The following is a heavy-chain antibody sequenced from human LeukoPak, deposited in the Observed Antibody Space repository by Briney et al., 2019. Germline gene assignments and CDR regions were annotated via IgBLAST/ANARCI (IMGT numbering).Heavy chain of an antibody. CDR3: AKAHVPTMIRGVVSSD. D-gene: IGHD3-10*01. V-gene: IGHV3-21*04. Sequence: GGSLRLSCAASGFTFSRYSMNWVRQAPGKGLEWVSSISSSNSYIYYADSVKGRFTISRDNAKNSLYLQMNSLRAEDTALYYCAKAHVPTMIRGVVSSDWGQGTLVTVSS. J-gene: IGHJ4*02. CDR1: GFTFSRYS. CDR2: ISSSNSYI.